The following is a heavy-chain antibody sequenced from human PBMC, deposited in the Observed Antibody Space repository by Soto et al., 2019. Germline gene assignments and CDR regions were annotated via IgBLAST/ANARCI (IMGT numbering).Heavy chain of an antibody. CDR1: GYSFTNYW. Sequence: GESLKISCKGSGYSFTNYWIAWVRQMSGKDLEWMGIIYPGDSDTRYNPSFQGQVAISADKSISTAHLQLTSLTASDSAIYYCARRITEAEVFDVWGQGTMVTVSS. CDR3: ARRITEAEVFDV. V-gene: IGHV5-51*01. CDR2: IYPGDSDT. J-gene: IGHJ3*01.